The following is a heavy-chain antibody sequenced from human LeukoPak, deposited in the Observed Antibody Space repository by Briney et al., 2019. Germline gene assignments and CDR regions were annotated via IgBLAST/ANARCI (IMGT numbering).Heavy chain of an antibody. CDR1: GGSINSYY. D-gene: IGHD3-22*01. CDR3: ARDGYHYDSSGYYSLDY. CDR2: IYSSGTI. Sequence: PSETLSLTCTVSGGSINSYYWSWIRQPAGKGLEWIGRIYSSGTINYNPSLKSRVTMSVDTSKDQFSLKLSSVTAADTAVYYCARDGYHYDSSGYYSLDYWGQGTLVTVSS. J-gene: IGHJ4*02. V-gene: IGHV4-4*07.